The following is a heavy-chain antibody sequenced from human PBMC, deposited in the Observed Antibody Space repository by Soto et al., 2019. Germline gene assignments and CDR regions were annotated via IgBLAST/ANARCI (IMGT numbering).Heavy chain of an antibody. V-gene: IGHV3-23*01. Sequence: EVQLLESGGGLVQPGGSLRLSCAASGFTFTTRAMSWVRQAPGKGLQWVSGISASGGTTYYADSVKGRLTISRDNSKNMLYLLMTLLRDDDTAVYYCTTGTQNFDYWGRGTRVTVSS. CDR3: TTGTQNFDY. D-gene: IGHD3-10*01. CDR2: ISASGGTT. J-gene: IGHJ4*02. CDR1: GFTFTTRA.